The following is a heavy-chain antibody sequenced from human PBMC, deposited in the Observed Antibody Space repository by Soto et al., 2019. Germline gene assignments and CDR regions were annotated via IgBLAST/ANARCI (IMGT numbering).Heavy chain of an antibody. CDR3: ARANTYCGGDCYFDAFDI. CDR2: ISSTSVYT. V-gene: IGHV3-11*06. Sequence: GGSLRLSCAASGFTFSAYYMSWIRQAPGKGLEWVSYISSTSVYTNYADSVKGRFTISRDNAKNALYLQMDTLRAEDTAVYYCARANTYCGGDCYFDAFDIWGRGTMVTVS. CDR1: GFTFSAYY. J-gene: IGHJ3*02. D-gene: IGHD2-21*02.